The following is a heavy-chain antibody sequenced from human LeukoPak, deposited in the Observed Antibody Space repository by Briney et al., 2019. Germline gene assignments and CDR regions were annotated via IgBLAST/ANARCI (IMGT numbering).Heavy chain of an antibody. CDR1: GGSISSSNW. CDR2: ILHTGTV. J-gene: IGHJ4*02. CDR3: ARGLWSGYTFDY. V-gene: IGHV4-4*02. Sequence: PSETLSLTCAVSGGSISSSNWWSWVRQPPGKGLEWIGQILHTGTVTYNPSLESRVIISVDNSKNQFSLSLSSVTAADTAVYYCARGLWSGYTFDYWGQGTLVTVSS. D-gene: IGHD3-3*01.